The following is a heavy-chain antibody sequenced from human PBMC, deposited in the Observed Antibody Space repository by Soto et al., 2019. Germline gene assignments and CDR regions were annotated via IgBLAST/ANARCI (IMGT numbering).Heavy chain of an antibody. CDR2: IWYDGSNK. Sequence: VGSRSLSCASSGFTFSSYCMHLVRPAPGKGLEWVAVIWYDGSNKYYADSVKGRFTISRDNSKNTLYLQMNSLRAEDTAVYYCARDPRHHDYGDYVFGYYFDYWGQGTLVTVSS. J-gene: IGHJ4*02. D-gene: IGHD4-17*01. V-gene: IGHV3-33*01. CDR1: GFTFSSYC. CDR3: ARDPRHHDYGDYVFGYYFDY.